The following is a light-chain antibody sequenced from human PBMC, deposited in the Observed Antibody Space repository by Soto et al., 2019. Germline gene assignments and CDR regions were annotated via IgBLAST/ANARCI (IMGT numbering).Light chain of an antibody. J-gene: IGLJ1*01. CDR3: AAWDGSVNPHDV. V-gene: IGLV1-44*01. CDR1: SSNIGRHT. Sequence: QPVLTQPPSASGTPGQRVTISCSGSSSNIGRHTVNWYQQLPGTAPKLLMYGNDQRPSGVPDRFSVSKSATSASLAISGLQSEDEADYYCAAWDGSVNPHDVFGTGTKLTVL. CDR2: GND.